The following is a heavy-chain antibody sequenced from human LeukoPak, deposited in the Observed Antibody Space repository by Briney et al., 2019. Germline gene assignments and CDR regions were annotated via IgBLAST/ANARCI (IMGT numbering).Heavy chain of an antibody. CDR3: AREGSSTPSGYYYYYMDV. D-gene: IGHD2-2*01. CDR2: INPNCCST. V-gene: IGHV1-46*01. Sequence: ASVNVSCKASGYTFTSYYMHWVRHAPGQGLEWMGIINPNCCSTSYAQKFQGRVTMTREMSTSTGYMELSSLRSEDTAVYYCAREGSSTPSGYYYYYMDVWGKGTTVTVSS. J-gene: IGHJ6*03. CDR1: GYTFTSYY.